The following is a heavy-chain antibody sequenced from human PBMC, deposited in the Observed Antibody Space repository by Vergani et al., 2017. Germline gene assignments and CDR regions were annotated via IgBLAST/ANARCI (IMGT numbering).Heavy chain of an antibody. V-gene: IGHV1-69*01. Sequence: QVQLVQSGAEVKKPGSSVKVSCKASGGTFSSYAISWVRQAPGQGLEWMGGIIPIFGTANYAQKFQGRVTITADESTSTAYMELRSLRSDDTAVYYCARAGYSYGWRGAFDIWGQGTMVTVSS. CDR3: ARAGYSYGWRGAFDI. J-gene: IGHJ3*02. D-gene: IGHD5-18*01. CDR1: GGTFSSYA. CDR2: IIPIFGTA.